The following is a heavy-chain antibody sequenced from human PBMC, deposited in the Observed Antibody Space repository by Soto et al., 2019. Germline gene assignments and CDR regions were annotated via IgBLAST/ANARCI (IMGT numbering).Heavy chain of an antibody. CDR3: ARATYDSSGYFHYYYYYGMDV. CDR2: IYYSGST. CDR1: GGSISSYY. Sequence: SETLSLTCTVSGGSISSYYWSWIRQPPGKGLEWTGYIYYSGSTNYNPSLKSRVTISVDTSKNQFSLKLSSVTAADTAVYYCARATYDSSGYFHYYYYYGMDVWGQGTTVTVS. D-gene: IGHD3-22*01. V-gene: IGHV4-59*01. J-gene: IGHJ6*02.